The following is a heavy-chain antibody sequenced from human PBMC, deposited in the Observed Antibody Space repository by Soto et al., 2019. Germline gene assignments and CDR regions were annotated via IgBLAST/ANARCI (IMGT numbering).Heavy chain of an antibody. J-gene: IGHJ4*02. V-gene: IGHV3-30*18. CDR3: AKSPSYPVHFDY. Sequence: ESGGGVVQPGGSLRLSCAASGFTFSSYGMHWVRQAPGKGLEWVAVISYDGSNKYYADSVKGRFTISRDNSKNTLYLQMNSLRAEDTAVYYCAKSPSYPVHFDYWGQGTLVTVSS. D-gene: IGHD1-26*01. CDR2: ISYDGSNK. CDR1: GFTFSSYG.